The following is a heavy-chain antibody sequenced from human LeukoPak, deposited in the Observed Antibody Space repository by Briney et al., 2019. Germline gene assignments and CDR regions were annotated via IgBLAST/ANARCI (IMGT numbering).Heavy chain of an antibody. Sequence: PGGSLRLSCAASGFTVSSNYMSWVRQAPGKGLEWVSVIYSGGSTYYADSVKGRFTISRHNSKNTLYLQMNSLRAEDTAVYYCARGYYDFWSGSYYYYGMDVWGQGTTVTVSS. CDR2: IYSGGST. CDR1: GFTVSSNY. D-gene: IGHD3-3*01. CDR3: ARGYYDFWSGSYYYYGMDV. V-gene: IGHV3-53*04. J-gene: IGHJ6*02.